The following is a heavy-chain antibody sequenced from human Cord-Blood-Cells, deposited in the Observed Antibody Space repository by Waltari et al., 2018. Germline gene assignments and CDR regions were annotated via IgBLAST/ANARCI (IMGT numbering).Heavy chain of an antibody. CDR2: INPNSGGT. J-gene: IGHJ2*01. V-gene: IGHV1-2*05. D-gene: IGHD2-15*01. CDR3: ARGGYVGSWGNWYFDL. Sequence: QVQLVQSGAEVTKPGASVKVSCTASGYTFTGYYMHWVRQAPGKGLEWMGRINPNSGGTNYAQKFQGRVTMTRDTSISTAYMELSRLRSDDTVVYYWARGGYVGSWGNWYFDLWGRGTLVTVSS. CDR1: GYTFTGYY.